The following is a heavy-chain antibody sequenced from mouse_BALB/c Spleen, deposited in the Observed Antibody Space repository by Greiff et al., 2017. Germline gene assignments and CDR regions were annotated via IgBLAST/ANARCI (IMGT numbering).Heavy chain of an antibody. D-gene: IGHD1-1*01. V-gene: IGHV1-4*02. Sequence: QVQLQQSAAELARPGASVKMSCKASGYTFTSYTMHWVKQRPGQGLEWIGYINPSSGYTEYNQKFKDKTTLTADKSSSTAYMQLSSLTSEDSAVYYCARPLYGSSYGDYWGQGTTLTVSS. CDR2: INPSSGYT. CDR1: GYTFTSYT. CDR3: ARPLYGSSYGDY. J-gene: IGHJ2*01.